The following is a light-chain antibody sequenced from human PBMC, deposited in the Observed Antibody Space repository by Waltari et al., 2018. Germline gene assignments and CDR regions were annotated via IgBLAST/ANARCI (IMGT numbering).Light chain of an antibody. CDR2: YDR. CDR3: HVWHPHVDPGV. J-gene: IGLJ1*01. V-gene: IGLV3-21*04. CDR1: HIGPYS. Sequence: SYVVTQPPSVSVAPGETATITCGGDHIGPYSVQWYQQKAGQAPVLVIFYDRDRPSGIPDRFSGSNSGNTATLTISRVEAGDEARYYCHVWHPHVDPGVFGTGTEVTVL.